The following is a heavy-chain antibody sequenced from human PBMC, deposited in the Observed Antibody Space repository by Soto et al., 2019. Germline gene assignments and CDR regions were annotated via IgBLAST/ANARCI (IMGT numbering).Heavy chain of an antibody. J-gene: IGHJ4*02. CDR1: GYQFTGSY. CDR2: INPDTGST. CDR3: ARQSGSGTSCYWYFDF. Sequence: QVRLVQSGADVQRPGASMNISCQASGYQFTGSYLHWVRRAPGHGLQWMGMINPDTGSTTYAETFQERVTMTTDKSAGTVFLGLGRLTSDDTATYYCARQSGSGTSCYWYFDFWGQGTFVSVSS. D-gene: IGHD2-2*01. V-gene: IGHV1-2*02.